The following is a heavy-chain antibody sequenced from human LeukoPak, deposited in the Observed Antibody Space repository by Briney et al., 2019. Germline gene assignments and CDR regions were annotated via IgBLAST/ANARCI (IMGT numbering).Heavy chain of an antibody. CDR2: INQDGSEK. V-gene: IGHV3-7*01. D-gene: IGHD2-8*02. CDR3: AREKTGGSFDI. Sequence: GGSLRLSCAASGFIFSSYWMSWVRQAPGKGLEWVANINQDGSEKYYVDSVKGRVTISRDDAKNSLYLQMNSLRAEDTAVYYCAREKTGGSFDIWGQGTMVTVSS. CDR1: GFIFSSYW. J-gene: IGHJ3*02.